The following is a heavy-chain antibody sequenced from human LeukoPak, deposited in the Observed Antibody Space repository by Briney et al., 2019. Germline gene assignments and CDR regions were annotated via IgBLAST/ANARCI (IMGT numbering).Heavy chain of an antibody. J-gene: IGHJ4*02. V-gene: IGHV3-30*03. Sequence: GRSLRLSCAASGFNFRNYGMHWVRQAPGRGPEWVAVMSYDGSKTFYADSVQGRFTISRDNFRNTLYLQMNSLRAEDTAVYYCARDRTTNLYEGTSDSWGQGTLVTVSS. CDR3: ARDRTTNLYEGTSDS. CDR2: MSYDGSKT. CDR1: GFNFRNYG. D-gene: IGHD1-14*01.